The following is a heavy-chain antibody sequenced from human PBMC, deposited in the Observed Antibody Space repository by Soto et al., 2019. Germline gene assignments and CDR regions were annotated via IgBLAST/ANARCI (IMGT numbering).Heavy chain of an antibody. Sequence: SETLSLTCAVYGGSFSGYHWNWIRQHPGKGLEWIGYIYYSGNTYYNPSLKSRIVISVDTSKNQFSLNLGSVTAADTAIYYCASSYSGYLDNWGRGALVTVSS. CDR1: GGSFSGYH. D-gene: IGHD3-22*01. V-gene: IGHV4-31*11. J-gene: IGHJ4*02. CDR2: IYYSGNT. CDR3: ASSYSGYLDN.